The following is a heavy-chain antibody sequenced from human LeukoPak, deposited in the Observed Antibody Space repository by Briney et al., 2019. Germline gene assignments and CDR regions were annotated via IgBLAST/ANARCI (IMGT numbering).Heavy chain of an antibody. J-gene: IGHJ4*02. CDR1: GGSISSYY. CDR2: IYYSGST. V-gene: IGHV4-59*08. D-gene: IGHD1-26*01. CDR3: ARSRLSGSYEIDY. Sequence: SETLSLTCTVSGGSISSYYWSWIRQPPGKGLEWIGYIYYSGSTNYNPSLKSRVTIPVDTSKNQFSLKLSSVTAADTAVYYCARSRLSGSYEIDYWGQGTLVTVSS.